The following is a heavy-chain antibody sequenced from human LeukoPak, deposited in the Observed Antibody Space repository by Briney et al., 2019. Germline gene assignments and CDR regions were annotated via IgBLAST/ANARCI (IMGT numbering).Heavy chain of an antibody. CDR1: GFTFSSYS. V-gene: IGHV3-48*01. Sequence: GGSLRLSCAASGFTFSSYSMNWVRQAPGKGLEWVSYISSSSSTIYYADSVKGRFTISRDNAKNSLYLQMNSLRAEDTAVYYCARAYSSYPDYYYYYMDVWGKGTTVTVSS. D-gene: IGHD6-6*01. CDR2: ISSSSSTI. CDR3: ARAYSSYPDYYYYYMDV. J-gene: IGHJ6*03.